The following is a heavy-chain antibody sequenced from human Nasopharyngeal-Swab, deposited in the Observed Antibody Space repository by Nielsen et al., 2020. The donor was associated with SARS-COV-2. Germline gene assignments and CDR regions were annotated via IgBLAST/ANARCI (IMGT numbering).Heavy chain of an antibody. V-gene: IGHV4-4*02. CDR2: IHRSGTT. D-gene: IGHD2-21*02. CDR3: ARGGAWTFDP. J-gene: IGHJ5*02. Sequence: SETLSLTCAVSGDSISGDQWWRWARQPPGLGLEWIGEIHRSGTTNCNPSLKSRVTISVDRSKNNFSLKLNSVTAADTAVYYCARGGAWTFDPWGQGTLVTVSS. CDR1: GDSISGDQW.